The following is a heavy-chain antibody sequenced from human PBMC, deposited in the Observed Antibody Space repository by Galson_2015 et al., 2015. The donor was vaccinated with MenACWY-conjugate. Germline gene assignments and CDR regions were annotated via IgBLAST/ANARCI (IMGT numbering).Heavy chain of an antibody. CDR1: GYSFTNYW. Sequence: QSGAEVKKPGESLKISCKGSGYSFTNYWIVWVRQMPGKGLEWMGIINPADSDISYSPSFQGQVTISVDRSISTAFLQWRSLRASDTAIYYCARALGTVTTGLTITGGMDVWGQGTTVTVSS. D-gene: IGHD4-17*01. CDR2: INPADSDI. CDR3: ARALGTVTTGLTITGGMDV. J-gene: IGHJ6*02. V-gene: IGHV5-51*01.